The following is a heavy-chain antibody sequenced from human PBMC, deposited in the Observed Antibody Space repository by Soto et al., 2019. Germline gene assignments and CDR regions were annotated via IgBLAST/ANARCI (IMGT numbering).Heavy chain of an antibody. J-gene: IGHJ6*02. V-gene: IGHV4-59*01. CDR2: IYYSGST. D-gene: IGHD3-10*01. Sequence: PSETLSLTCTVSGGSISSYYWSWIRQPPGKGLEWIGYIYYSGSTNYNPSLKSRVTISVDTSKNQFSLKLSSVTAADTAVYYCARASRYPHMVRGPEYYYYGMDVWGQGTTVTVSS. CDR3: ARASRYPHMVRGPEYYYYGMDV. CDR1: GGSISSYY.